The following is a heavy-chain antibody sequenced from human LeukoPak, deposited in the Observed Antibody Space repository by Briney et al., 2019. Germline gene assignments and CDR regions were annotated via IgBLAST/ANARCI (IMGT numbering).Heavy chain of an antibody. CDR2: ISGSGGST. J-gene: IGHJ6*02. Sequence: GGSLRLSCAASGFTLSSYAMSWVRQAPGKGLEWVSAISGSGGSTYYAASLKGRFTISRDNAKNSLYLQMNSLGAEDTAVYYCVRSSDHYGLDVWGQGTTVTVSS. CDR1: GFTLSSYA. CDR3: VRSSDHYGLDV. V-gene: IGHV3-23*01. D-gene: IGHD6-6*01.